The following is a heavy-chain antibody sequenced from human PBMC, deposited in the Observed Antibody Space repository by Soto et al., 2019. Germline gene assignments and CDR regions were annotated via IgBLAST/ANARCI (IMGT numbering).Heavy chain of an antibody. CDR2: SYHSGST. CDR1: GGSVSSGSCY. J-gene: IGHJ4*02. D-gene: IGHD3-10*01. CDR3: AREAYYSSLDY. V-gene: IGHV4-61*01. Sequence: QVQLQESGPGLVKPSETLSLTCTVSGGSVSSGSCYWSWIRQPPEQVQEWIGYSYHSGSTDYNPSLKSRVNMLVDTSNHQFSLRLSSVTAADTAVYYCAREAYYSSLDYWGQGTLVTVSS.